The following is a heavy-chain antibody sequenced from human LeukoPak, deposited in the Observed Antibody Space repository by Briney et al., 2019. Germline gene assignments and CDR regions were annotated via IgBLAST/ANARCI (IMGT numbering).Heavy chain of an antibody. V-gene: IGHV4-59*01. J-gene: IGHJ1*01. D-gene: IGHD3-22*01. CDR3: ARGNHYYDSSAYLAWESFQH. Sequence: SETLSLTCIVSGGSISSYYWSWIRRPPGKGLEWIGYIYYSGSTSYNPSLKSRVTISVDTSKNQFSLKLSSVTAADTAVYYCARGNHYYDSSAYLAWESFQHWGQGTLVTVSS. CDR2: IYYSGST. CDR1: GGSISSYY.